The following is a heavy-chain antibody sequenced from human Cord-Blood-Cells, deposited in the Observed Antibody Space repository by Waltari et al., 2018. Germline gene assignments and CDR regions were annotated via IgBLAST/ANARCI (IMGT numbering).Heavy chain of an antibody. CDR2: IKHSGST. CDR3: ARVAVITIFGVVSNDAFDI. V-gene: IGHV4-34*01. CDR1: GGSFRGYS. D-gene: IGHD3-3*01. J-gene: IGHJ3*02. Sequence: QVQLQQWGAGLLKPSETLSPTCAGYGGSFRGYSWSWFPQPPGKGLEWTGEIKHSGSTNYNPSLKSRVTISVDTSKNQFSLKLSSVTAADTAVYYCARVAVITIFGVVSNDAFDIWGQGTMVTVSS.